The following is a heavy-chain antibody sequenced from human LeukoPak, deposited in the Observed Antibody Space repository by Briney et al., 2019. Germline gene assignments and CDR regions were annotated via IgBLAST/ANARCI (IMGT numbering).Heavy chain of an antibody. Sequence: PSETLSLTCTVSGGSISSYYWSWIRQPPGKGLEWIGYIYYSGSSNYNPSLKSRATISVDTSKNQFSLKLSSVTAADTAVYYCARQLMVRGVIPYFDYWGQGTLVTVSS. J-gene: IGHJ4*02. CDR1: GGSISSYY. D-gene: IGHD3-10*01. CDR3: ARQLMVRGVIPYFDY. V-gene: IGHV4-59*01. CDR2: IYYSGSS.